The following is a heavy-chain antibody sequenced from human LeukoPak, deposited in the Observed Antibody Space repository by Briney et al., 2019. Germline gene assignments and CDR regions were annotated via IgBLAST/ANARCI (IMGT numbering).Heavy chain of an antibody. J-gene: IGHJ6*02. CDR3: ARRRSYEDYYYGMDV. D-gene: IGHD1-26*01. CDR1: GGTFSSYA. CDR2: IIPILGIA. Sequence: ASVKVSCKASGGTFSSYAISWVRQAPGQGLEWMGRIIPILGIANYAQKFQGRVTITADKSTSTAYMELSSLRSEDTAVYYCARRRSYEDYYYGMDVWGQGTTVTVSS. V-gene: IGHV1-69*04.